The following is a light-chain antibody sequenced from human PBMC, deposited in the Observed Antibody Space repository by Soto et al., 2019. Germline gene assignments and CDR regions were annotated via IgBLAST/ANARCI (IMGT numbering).Light chain of an antibody. CDR3: QQSYSTPRLT. CDR2: AAS. J-gene: IGKJ4*01. Sequence: DIPMTQSPSSLSASVGDRVTITCRASQSISSYLNWYQQKPGKAPKLLIYAASSLQSGVPSRFSGSGSGTDFTLTISSLQPEDFATYYCQQSYSTPRLTFGGGTKVDIK. V-gene: IGKV1-39*01. CDR1: QSISSY.